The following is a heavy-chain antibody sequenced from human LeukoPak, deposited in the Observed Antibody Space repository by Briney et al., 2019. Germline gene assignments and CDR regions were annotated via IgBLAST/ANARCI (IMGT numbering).Heavy chain of an antibody. CDR1: GFTFSGSA. V-gene: IGHV3-73*01. CDR3: TRSAGPYYYGMDV. J-gene: IGHJ6*02. Sequence: GGSLRLSCAASGFTFSGSAMHWVRQASGKGLEWVGRIRSKANSYATAYAASVKGRFTISRDDSKNTAYLQMNSLKTEDTAVYYCTRSAGPYYYGMDVWGQGTTVTVSS. CDR2: IRSKANSYAT.